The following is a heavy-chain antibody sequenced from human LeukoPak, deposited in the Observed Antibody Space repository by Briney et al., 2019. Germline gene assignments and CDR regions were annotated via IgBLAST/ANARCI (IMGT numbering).Heavy chain of an antibody. Sequence: GGSLRLSCAASGFTFSSYWMSWVRQAPGKGLEWVANIKQDGSEKYYVDSVKGRFTISRDNAKNSLYLQMNSLRAEDTAVYYCARVYSYYYYYMDVWGKGTTVTVSS. CDR3: ARVYSYYYYYMDV. J-gene: IGHJ6*03. CDR2: IKQDGSEK. V-gene: IGHV3-7*01. CDR1: GFTFSSYW. D-gene: IGHD2-15*01.